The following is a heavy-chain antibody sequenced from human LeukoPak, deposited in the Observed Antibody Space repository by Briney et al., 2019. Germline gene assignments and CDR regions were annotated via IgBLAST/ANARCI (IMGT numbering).Heavy chain of an antibody. CDR3: ARDLIAARPGYDY. CDR1: GGSISSGSYY. J-gene: IGHJ4*02. V-gene: IGHV4-61*02. D-gene: IGHD6-6*01. Sequence: PSETLSLTCTVSGGSISSGSYYWSWIRQPAGKGLEWIGRIYTSGSTNYNPSLKSRVTISVDTSKNQFSLKLSSVTAADTAVYYCARDLIAARPGYDYWGQGTLVTVSS. CDR2: IYTSGST.